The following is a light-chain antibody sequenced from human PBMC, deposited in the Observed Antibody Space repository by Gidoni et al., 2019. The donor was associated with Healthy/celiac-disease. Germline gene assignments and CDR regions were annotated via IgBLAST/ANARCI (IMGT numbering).Light chain of an antibody. Sequence: EIVLTQSQGTLPLSPGERATLSCRASQSVSSSYLTWYQQKPGQAPRLLIYGASSRATGIPDRFSGSGSGTDFTLTISRLEPEDVAVYYCQQYGSSPLITFGQGTRLKIK. CDR2: GAS. CDR3: QQYGSSPLIT. CDR1: QSVSSSY. V-gene: IGKV3-20*01. J-gene: IGKJ5*01.